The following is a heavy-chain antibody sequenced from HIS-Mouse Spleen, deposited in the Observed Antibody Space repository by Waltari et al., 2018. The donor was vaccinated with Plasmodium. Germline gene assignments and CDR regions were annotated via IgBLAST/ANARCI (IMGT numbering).Heavy chain of an antibody. Sequence: LQLQASGPGLVKPSETLSLTCTVSGGSISSSSYYWGWIRQPPGKGLEWIWSIYYSGGTSYNPALKSRVTMSVDTSKNQFSLKLSSVTAAYTAVYYCARDRITGTSYCDYWGQGTLVTVSS. V-gene: IGHV4-39*07. CDR3: ARDRITGTSYCDY. D-gene: IGHD1-7*01. CDR1: GGSISSSSYY. J-gene: IGHJ4*02. CDR2: IYYSGGT.